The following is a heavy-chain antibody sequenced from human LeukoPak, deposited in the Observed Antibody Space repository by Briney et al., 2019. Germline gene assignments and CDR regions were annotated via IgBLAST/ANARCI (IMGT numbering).Heavy chain of an antibody. Sequence: PGGSLRLSCAASGFTFSSYEMNWVRQAPGKGLEWVSYISSSGSTIYYADSVKGRFTISRDNAKNSLYLQMNSLRAEDTAVYYCARWLGKSSSGSKGKAGELAYWGQGTLVTVSS. V-gene: IGHV3-48*03. CDR3: ARWLGKSSSGSKGKAGELAY. J-gene: IGHJ4*02. D-gene: IGHD3-16*01. CDR2: ISSSGSTI. CDR1: GFTFSSYE.